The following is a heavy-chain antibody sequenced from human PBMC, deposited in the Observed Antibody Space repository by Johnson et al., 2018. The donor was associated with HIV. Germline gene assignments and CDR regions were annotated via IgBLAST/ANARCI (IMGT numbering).Heavy chain of an antibody. V-gene: IGHV3-30*18. Sequence: QVQLVESGGGVVQPGRSLRLSCAASGFTFSNYGMHWVRQAPGKGLEWVAVISYDGSNKYYADSVKGRFTISRDNSKNTLYLQMNSLRAEDTAVYYCAKDQYCGGDCYPDAFDIWGQGTMVTVSS. J-gene: IGHJ3*02. CDR3: AKDQYCGGDCYPDAFDI. D-gene: IGHD2-21*02. CDR2: ISYDGSNK. CDR1: GFTFSNYG.